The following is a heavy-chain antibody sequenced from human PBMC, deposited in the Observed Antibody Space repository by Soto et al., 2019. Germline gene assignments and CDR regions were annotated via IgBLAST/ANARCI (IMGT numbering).Heavy chain of an antibody. CDR2: ISYDGSNK. Sequence: QVQLVESGGGVVQPGRSLRLSCAASGFTFSSYAMHWVRQAPGKGLEWVAVISYDGSNKYYADSVKGRFTISRDNSKNTLYLQMNSLRAEDTAVYYCARDQYSSGWSHEIDYWGQGTLVTVSS. J-gene: IGHJ4*02. V-gene: IGHV3-30-3*01. CDR1: GFTFSSYA. CDR3: ARDQYSSGWSHEIDY. D-gene: IGHD6-19*01.